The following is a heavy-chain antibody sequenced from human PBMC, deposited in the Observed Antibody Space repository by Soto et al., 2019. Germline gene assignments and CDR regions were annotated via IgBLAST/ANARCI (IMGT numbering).Heavy chain of an antibody. CDR1: GFTFSDYY. V-gene: IGHV3-11*01. Sequence: SLRLSCAASGFTFSDYYMSWIRQAPGKGLEWVSYISSSGSTIYYADSVKGRFTISRDNAKNSLYLQMNSLRAEDTAVYYCARDLGWGSYFRGAFDIWGQGTMVTVSS. J-gene: IGHJ3*02. CDR2: ISSSGSTI. CDR3: ARDLGWGSYFRGAFDI. D-gene: IGHD1-26*01.